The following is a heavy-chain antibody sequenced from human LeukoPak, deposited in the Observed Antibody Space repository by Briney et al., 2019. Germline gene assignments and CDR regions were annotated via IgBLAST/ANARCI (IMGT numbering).Heavy chain of an antibody. CDR3: ARDEQQLVPGGEYYFDY. CDR1: GYTFTSYG. J-gene: IGHJ4*02. D-gene: IGHD6-13*01. Sequence: ASVKVSCKASGYTFTSYGISWVRQAPGQGLEWMGWISAYNGNTNYAQKLQGRVTMTTDTSTSTAYMELRSLRSDDTAVYYCARDEQQLVPGGEYYFDYWGQGTLVTVSS. V-gene: IGHV1-18*01. CDR2: ISAYNGNT.